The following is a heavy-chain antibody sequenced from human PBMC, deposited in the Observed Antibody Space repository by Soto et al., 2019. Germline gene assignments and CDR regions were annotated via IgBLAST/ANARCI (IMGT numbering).Heavy chain of an antibody. CDR1: GASVSGQY. CDR3: ARGGITMAWNYYYYGMDV. V-gene: IGHV4-34*01. J-gene: IGHJ6*02. CDR2: IIPTGST. Sequence: ETLSLTCAVSGASVSGQYWSWIRQPPGKGLEWVGEIIPTGSTTYNPSLKSRLSFSLDTSKNHFSLNLSSVSVADTAVYYCARGGITMAWNYYYYGMDVWGQGTTVTVSS. D-gene: IGHD3-10*01.